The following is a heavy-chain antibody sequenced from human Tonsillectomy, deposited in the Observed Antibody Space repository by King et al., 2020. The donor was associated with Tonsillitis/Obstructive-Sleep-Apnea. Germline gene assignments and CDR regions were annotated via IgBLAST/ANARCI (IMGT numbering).Heavy chain of an antibody. CDR1: GGSFSGYY. CDR3: ARYHCDSSGSKGLDY. D-gene: IGHD3-22*01. Sequence: VQLQQWGAGLLKPSETLSLTCAVYGGSFSGYYWSWIRQPPGKGLEWIGEANHIGRSNYNPPLKSRVTISVDTSKNQFSLRLGSVTAADTAVYYCARYHCDSSGSKGLDYWGQGTLVTVSS. J-gene: IGHJ4*02. CDR2: ANHIGRS. V-gene: IGHV4-34*01.